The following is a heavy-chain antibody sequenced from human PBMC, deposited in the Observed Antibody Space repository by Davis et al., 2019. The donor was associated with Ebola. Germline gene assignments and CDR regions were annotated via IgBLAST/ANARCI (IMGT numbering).Heavy chain of an antibody. V-gene: IGHV6-1*01. J-gene: IGHJ4*02. CDR2: TYYRSKWFV. Sequence: SQTLSLTCAISGDSVSSNTAAWNWIRQSPSRGLEWLGRTYYRSKWFVDYAVSVKSRMTINSDTSKNHFSLKLSSVTAADTAVYYCARRDYGDLDYWGQGTLVTVSS. CDR1: GDSVSSNTAA. CDR3: ARRDYGDLDY. D-gene: IGHD4-17*01.